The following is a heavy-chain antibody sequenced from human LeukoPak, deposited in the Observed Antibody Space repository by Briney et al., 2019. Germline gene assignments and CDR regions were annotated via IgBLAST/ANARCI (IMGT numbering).Heavy chain of an antibody. CDR1: GYTFTSYY. D-gene: IGHD4-11*01. Sequence: ASVKVSCKASGYTFTSYYMHWVRQAPGQGLEWMGRINPNSGGTNYAQKFQGRVTMTRDTSISTAYMELSRLRSDDTAVYYCARETYTRDFDYWGQGTLVTVSS. J-gene: IGHJ4*02. CDR3: ARETYTRDFDY. CDR2: INPNSGGT. V-gene: IGHV1-2*06.